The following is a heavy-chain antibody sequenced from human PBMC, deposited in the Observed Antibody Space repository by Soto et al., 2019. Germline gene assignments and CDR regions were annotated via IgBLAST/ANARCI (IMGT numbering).Heavy chain of an antibody. V-gene: IGHV3-23*01. J-gene: IGHJ4*02. CDR2: ISGSGGST. CDR1: GFTFSSYA. CDR3: AKDMVFRDIVVVVAATAFDY. D-gene: IGHD2-15*01. Sequence: GGSLRLSCAASGFTFSSYAMSWVRQAPGKGLEWVSAISGSGGSTYYADSVKGRFTISRDNSKNTLYLQMNSLRAEDTAVYYCAKDMVFRDIVVVVAATAFDYWGQGTLVTVSS.